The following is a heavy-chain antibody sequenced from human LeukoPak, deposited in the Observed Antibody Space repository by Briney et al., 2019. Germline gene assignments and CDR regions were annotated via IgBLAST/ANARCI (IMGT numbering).Heavy chain of an antibody. D-gene: IGHD3-22*01. Sequence: SETLSLTCTVSGGSISSSSYYWGWIRQPPGKGLEWIGSIYYSGSTYYNPSLKSRVTISVDTSKNQFSLKLSSVTAADTAVHYCASPYYDSSGYSFDPWGQGTLVTVSS. CDR1: GGSISSSSYY. V-gene: IGHV4-39*01. J-gene: IGHJ5*02. CDR2: IYYSGST. CDR3: ASPYYDSSGYSFDP.